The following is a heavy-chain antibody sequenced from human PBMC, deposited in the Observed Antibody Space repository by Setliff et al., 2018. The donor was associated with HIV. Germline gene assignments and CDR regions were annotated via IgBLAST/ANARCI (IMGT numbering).Heavy chain of an antibody. CDR1: GFSLSSYG. CDR3: MYGGRTTTTH. V-gene: IGHV3-30*02. D-gene: IGHD1-1*01. Sequence: GGSLRLSCAASGFSLSSYGMHWVRQAPGKGLEWVAFIRSDESDKHYADSVKGRFTISRDNAKYSLYLQMNTLGVEDTAVYYCMYGGRTTTTHWGQGTLVTVSS. J-gene: IGHJ4*02. CDR2: IRSDESDK.